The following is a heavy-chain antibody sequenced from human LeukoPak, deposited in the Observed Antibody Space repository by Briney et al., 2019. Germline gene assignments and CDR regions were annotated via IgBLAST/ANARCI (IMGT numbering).Heavy chain of an antibody. CDR1: GFTFSSYW. V-gene: IGHV3-74*01. D-gene: IGHD3-9*01. CDR2: INSDGSST. Sequence: GGSLRLSCAASGFTFSSYWMHWVRQAPGKGLVWVSRINSDGSSTSYADSVKGRFTISRDNAKNTLYLQMNSLRAEDTAVYYCAEADKEAAFDIWGQGTMVTVSS. J-gene: IGHJ3*02. CDR3: AEADKEAAFDI.